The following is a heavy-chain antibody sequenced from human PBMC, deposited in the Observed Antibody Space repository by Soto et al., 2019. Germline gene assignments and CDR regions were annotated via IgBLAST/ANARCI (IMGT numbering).Heavy chain of an antibody. Sequence: PAGSLRLSCAASGFTLRNFSFHSVRQARGKGLEWVSGISGGGGATYYSDSVKGRFTISRDNSKNTLYLQMSSLRAEDTAVYYCARGFSAGKGSPPDFWGQGSLVTVSS. CDR3: ARGFSAGKGSPPDF. V-gene: IGHV3-23*01. CDR1: GFTLRNFS. D-gene: IGHD6-13*01. J-gene: IGHJ4*02. CDR2: ISGGGGAT.